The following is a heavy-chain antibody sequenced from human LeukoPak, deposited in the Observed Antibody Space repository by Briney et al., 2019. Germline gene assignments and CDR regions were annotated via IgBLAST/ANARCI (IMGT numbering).Heavy chain of an antibody. CDR3: AATITGGNYYYMDV. CDR2: ITSGGGST. Sequence: GASLRLSRAASGFTFSSSAMHWVRQAPGKGLESVSGITSGGGSTYYANSVKGRFIISRDNSKNTLYLQMGSLGAEDMAVYYCAATITGGNYYYMDVWGKGTTVTVSS. D-gene: IGHD3-3*01. CDR1: GFTFSSSA. V-gene: IGHV3-64*01. J-gene: IGHJ6*03.